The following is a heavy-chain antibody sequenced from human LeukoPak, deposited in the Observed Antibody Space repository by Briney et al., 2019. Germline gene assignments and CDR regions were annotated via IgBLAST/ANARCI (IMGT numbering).Heavy chain of an antibody. CDR3: ARDSGIKMFGLGRFHY. V-gene: IGHV3-7*01. Sequence: PGGSLRLPCAASGFTFSSVSMSWVRQAPGKGLEWVANIKQDGGEKYYVDSVKGRFTISRDNAKNSLYLQMNSLRAEDTAVYYCARDSGIKMFGLGRFHYWGQGTLVTVSS. CDR2: IKQDGGEK. CDR1: GFTFSSVS. D-gene: IGHD3/OR15-3a*01. J-gene: IGHJ4*02.